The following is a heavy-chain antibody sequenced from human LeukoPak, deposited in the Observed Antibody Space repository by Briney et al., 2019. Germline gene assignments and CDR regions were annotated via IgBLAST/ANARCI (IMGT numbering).Heavy chain of an antibody. CDR3: ARGQEWLLYYYYYYMDV. CDR1: GGTFSSYA. Sequence: GASVKVSCKASGGTFSSYAISWVRQAPGQGLEWMGRINPNSGGTNYAQKFQGRVTMTRDTSISTAYMELSRLRSDDTAVYYCARGQEWLLYYYYYYMDVWGKGTTVTVSS. V-gene: IGHV1-2*06. J-gene: IGHJ6*03. CDR2: INPNSGGT. D-gene: IGHD3-3*01.